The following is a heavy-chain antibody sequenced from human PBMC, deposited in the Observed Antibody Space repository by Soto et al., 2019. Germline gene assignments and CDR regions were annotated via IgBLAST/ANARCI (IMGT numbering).Heavy chain of an antibody. V-gene: IGHV3-9*03. J-gene: IGHJ6*02. CDR3: AKDRGSGSYAANYYYYGMDV. CDR1: GFTFDDYA. CDR2: INWNSGSI. D-gene: IGHD3-10*01. Sequence: GGSLRLSCAASGFTFDDYAMHWVRQAPGKGLEWVSGINWNSGSIGYADSVKGRFTISRDNAKTSLYLQMNSLRAEDMALYYCAKDRGSGSYAANYYYYGMDVWGQGTTVTVSS.